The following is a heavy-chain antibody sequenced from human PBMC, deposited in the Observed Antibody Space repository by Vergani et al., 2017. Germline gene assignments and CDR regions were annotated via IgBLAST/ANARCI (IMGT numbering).Heavy chain of an antibody. CDR2: ISGSGGST. V-gene: IGHV3-23*01. CDR3: AKWFGELWEEY. Sequence: EVQLLESGGGLVQPGGSLRVSCAASGFTLSSYAMSWVRQAPGKGLEWVSGISGSGGSTYYADSVKGRFTISRDNSKNTLFLQMNSLRAEDTAVYYCAKWFGELWEEYWGQGTLVIVSS. CDR1: GFTLSSYA. D-gene: IGHD3-10*01. J-gene: IGHJ4*02.